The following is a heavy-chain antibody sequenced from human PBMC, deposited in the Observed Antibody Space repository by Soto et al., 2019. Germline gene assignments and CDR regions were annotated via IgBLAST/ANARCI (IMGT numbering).Heavy chain of an antibody. V-gene: IGHV3-11*06. D-gene: IGHD3-16*01. Sequence: QEQLVESGGDLVKPGGSLRLSCAASGFNFSDYYMGWIRKPPGKGLEWVSYISSKSTYTNFGDSVKGRFTVSRDNAKKTIFLEMSSLRAEDTAVYYCARGGADVQYCFDFWGQGTLVTVSS. J-gene: IGHJ4*02. CDR1: GFNFSDYY. CDR3: ARGGADVQYCFDF. CDR2: ISSKSTYT.